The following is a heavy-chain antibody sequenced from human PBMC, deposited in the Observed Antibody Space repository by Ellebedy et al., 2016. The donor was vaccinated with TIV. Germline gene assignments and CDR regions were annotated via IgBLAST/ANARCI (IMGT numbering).Heavy chain of an antibody. J-gene: IGHJ6*02. Sequence: SETLSLTCTVSGGSLSSFYWSWIRQPPGKGLEWIGYIPHSGSTHYNPSLKSRVTTTVDTSKNQFSLRLSSVTAADTAVYYCARGGHGSGTPYYYGMDVWGQGTTVTVSS. D-gene: IGHD3-10*01. CDR2: IPHSGST. CDR1: GGSLSSFY. CDR3: ARGGHGSGTPYYYGMDV. V-gene: IGHV4-59*01.